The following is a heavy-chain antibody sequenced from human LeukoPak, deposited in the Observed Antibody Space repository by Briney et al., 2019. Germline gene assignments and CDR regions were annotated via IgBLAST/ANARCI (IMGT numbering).Heavy chain of an antibody. V-gene: IGHV3-7*01. J-gene: IGHJ4*02. Sequence: PGGSLRLSCAASGFTFSSYGMHWVRQAPGKGLEWVANIKQDGSEKNYVDSVKGRFTISRDNAKNSLYLQMNSLRAEDTAVYYCAGGSGWIFDSWGQGTLVTVSS. CDR3: AGGSGWIFDS. CDR2: IKQDGSEK. CDR1: GFTFSSYG. D-gene: IGHD6-19*01.